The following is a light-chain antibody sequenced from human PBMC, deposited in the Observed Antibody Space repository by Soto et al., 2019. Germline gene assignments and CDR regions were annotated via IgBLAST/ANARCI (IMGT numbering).Light chain of an antibody. CDR3: SSYAGSNNYV. V-gene: IGLV1-47*02. J-gene: IGLJ1*01. Sequence: QSVLTQPPSASGTPGQRVTISCSGSSSNIGSNYVYWYQQLTGTAPKLLIDGSNQRPSGVPDRFSGSKSGTSASLAISGLRSEDEADYYCSSYAGSNNYVFGTGTKVTVL. CDR2: GSN. CDR1: SSNIGSNY.